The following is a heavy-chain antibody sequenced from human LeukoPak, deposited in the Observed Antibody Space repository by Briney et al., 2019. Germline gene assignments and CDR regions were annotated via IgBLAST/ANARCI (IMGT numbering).Heavy chain of an antibody. D-gene: IGHD3-3*01. CDR1: GLTFSSSW. J-gene: IGHJ6*02. CDR3: ARDLTIFGVVTPLGMDV. CDR2: INPDGNKK. Sequence: GGSLRLSCAVSGLTFSSSWMDWVRQAPGKGLEWVASINPDGNKKYSADSVKGRFTISRDNSKNTLYLQMNSLRAEDTAVYYCARDLTIFGVVTPLGMDVWGQGTTVTVSS. V-gene: IGHV3-7*01.